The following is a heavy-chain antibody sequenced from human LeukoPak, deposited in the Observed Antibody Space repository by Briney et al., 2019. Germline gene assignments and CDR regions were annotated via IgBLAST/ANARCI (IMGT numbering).Heavy chain of an antibody. CDR2: INPNSGGT. Sequence: GASVKVSCKTSGFTFTAYYVHWVRQAPGEGLEWMGWINPNSGGTNYAQKFQGRVTMTRDTSISTAYMEVSRLRSDDTAVYYCARDNSFADYWGQGTLVTVSS. J-gene: IGHJ4*02. CDR3: ARDNSFADY. V-gene: IGHV1-2*02. CDR1: GFTFTAYY. D-gene: IGHD5-18*01.